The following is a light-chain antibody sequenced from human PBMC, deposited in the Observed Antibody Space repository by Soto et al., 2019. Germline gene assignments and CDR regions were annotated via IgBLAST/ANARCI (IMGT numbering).Light chain of an antibody. CDR2: AAS. CDR1: QIISSY. J-gene: IGKJ4*01. V-gene: IGKV1-39*01. Sequence: DIQITQSPSSLSSSVGDRVAITCLGSQIISSYLNWYQQKPGKAPKLLIYAASSLQSGVPSRFSGSGSGTDFTLTISSLQPEDFATYYCQQSYSTLLTFGGGTKVDIK. CDR3: QQSYSTLLT.